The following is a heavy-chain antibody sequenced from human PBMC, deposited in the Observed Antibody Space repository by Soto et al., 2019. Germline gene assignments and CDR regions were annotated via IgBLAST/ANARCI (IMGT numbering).Heavy chain of an antibody. CDR2: INHNGST. D-gene: IGHD6-19*01. CDR3: ARGRVAPTIAVAGYSFDY. Sequence: SETLSLTCAVYGGSFSGYYWSWIRQPPGKGLEWIGEINHNGSTNYNPSLKSRVTISVDTSKNQFSLKLSSVTAADTAVYYCARGRVAPTIAVAGYSFDYWGQGTLVTVSS. V-gene: IGHV4-34*01. J-gene: IGHJ4*02. CDR1: GGSFSGYY.